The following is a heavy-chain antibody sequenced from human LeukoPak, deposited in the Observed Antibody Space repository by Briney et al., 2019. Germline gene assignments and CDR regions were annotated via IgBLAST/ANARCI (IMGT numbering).Heavy chain of an antibody. J-gene: IGHJ4*02. CDR3: AKVGLRYFDWLAYFDY. CDR2: ISGRGGST. V-gene: IGHV3-23*01. Sequence: GGSLRLSCAASGFTFSNYAMSWVRQAPGKGLEWVSGISGRGGSTYYTDSVKGRFTISRDNSKNTLYLQMNSLGAEDTAVYYCAKVGLRYFDWLAYFDYWGQGTLVTVSS. D-gene: IGHD3-9*01. CDR1: GFTFSNYA.